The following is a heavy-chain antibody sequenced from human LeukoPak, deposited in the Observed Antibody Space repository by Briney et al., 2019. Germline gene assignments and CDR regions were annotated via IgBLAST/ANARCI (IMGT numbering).Heavy chain of an antibody. Sequence: SETLSLTCTVSDSSISSAYYWGWIRQPPGKGLEWIGSIYPSGSTYYNPSLKSRVTISINTSKNQFSLKLTSVTAADTAVYYCARTAQQQLVQNFDFWGQGTLVTVSS. CDR3: ARTAQQQLVQNFDF. J-gene: IGHJ4*02. D-gene: IGHD6-13*01. V-gene: IGHV4-38-2*02. CDR2: IYPSGST. CDR1: DSSISSAYY.